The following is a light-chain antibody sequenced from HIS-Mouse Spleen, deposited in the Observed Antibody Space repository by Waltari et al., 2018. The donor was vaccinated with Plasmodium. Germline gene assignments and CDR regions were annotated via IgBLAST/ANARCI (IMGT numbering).Light chain of an antibody. J-gene: IGLJ3*02. Sequence: QSALTQPASVSGSPAQSITISSTGTSSDVGSYNLVSWYQQHPGKAPKLMIYEGSKRPSGVSNRFSGSKSGNTASLTISGLQAEDEADYYCCSYAGSSTVFGGGTKLTVL. CDR2: EGS. V-gene: IGLV2-23*01. CDR1: SSDVGSYNL. CDR3: CSYAGSSTV.